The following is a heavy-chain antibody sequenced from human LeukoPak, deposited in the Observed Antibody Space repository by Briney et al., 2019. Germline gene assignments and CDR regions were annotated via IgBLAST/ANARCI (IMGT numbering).Heavy chain of an antibody. CDR3: AKGGVTVTSVDNDYYYGMDV. V-gene: IGHV3-23*01. D-gene: IGHD4-17*01. CDR2: ISGSGGST. J-gene: IGHJ6*02. CDR1: GFTFSSYA. Sequence: TGGSLRLSCAASGFTFSSYAMSWVRQAPGKGLEWVSAISGSGGSTYYADSAKGRFTISRDNSKNTLYLQMNSLRAEDTAVYYCAKGGVTVTSVDNDYYYGMDVWGQGTTVTVSS.